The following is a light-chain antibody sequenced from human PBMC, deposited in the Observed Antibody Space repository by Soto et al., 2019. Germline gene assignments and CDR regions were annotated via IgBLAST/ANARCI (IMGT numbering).Light chain of an antibody. CDR2: DVS. Sequence: QSVLTQPASVSGSPGQSITISCTGTSSDVGGYNYVSWYQQLPGKAPKLMISDVSSRPSGVSNRFSGSKSGNTASLTISGLQAEDGADYYCSSYTSGSTPYVVGTRTKVTVL. CDR1: SSDVGGYNY. CDR3: SSYTSGSTPYV. J-gene: IGLJ1*01. V-gene: IGLV2-14*01.